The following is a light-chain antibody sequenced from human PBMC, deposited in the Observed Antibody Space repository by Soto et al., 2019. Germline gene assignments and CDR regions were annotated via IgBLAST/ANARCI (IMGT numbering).Light chain of an antibody. J-gene: IGLJ2*01. V-gene: IGLV2-23*03. Sequence: QSVLTQPASVSGSPGQSITISCTGTSSDVGSYNLVSWYQQHPGKAPKLMIYEGSKRPSGVSNRFSGSKSGNTASLTISGLQAEDEADYYCSSYAGSSTFDVVFGGGTKVTVL. CDR1: SSDVGSYNL. CDR2: EGS. CDR3: SSYAGSSTFDVV.